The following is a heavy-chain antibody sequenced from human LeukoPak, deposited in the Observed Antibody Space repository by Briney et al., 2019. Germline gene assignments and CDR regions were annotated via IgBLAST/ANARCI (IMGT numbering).Heavy chain of an antibody. Sequence: PSETLSLTCAVYGGSFSGYYWSWIRQPPGKGLEWIGEINHSGSTNYNPSLKSRVTTSVDTSKNQFSLKLSSVTAADTAVYYCARGYDSSGYYWNWGQGTLVTVSS. CDR3: ARGYDSSGYYWN. CDR2: INHSGST. CDR1: GGSFSGYY. D-gene: IGHD3-22*01. V-gene: IGHV4-34*01. J-gene: IGHJ4*02.